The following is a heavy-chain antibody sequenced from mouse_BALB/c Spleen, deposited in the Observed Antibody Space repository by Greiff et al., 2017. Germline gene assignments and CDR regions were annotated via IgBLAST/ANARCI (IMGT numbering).Heavy chain of an antibody. J-gene: IGHJ3*01. Sequence: QVQLQQSGAELAKPGASVKMSCKASGYTFTSYWMHWVKQRPGQGLEWIGYINPSTGYTEYNQKFKDKATLTADKSSSTAYMQLSSLTSEDSAVYYCAAGGNYDFAYWGQGTLVTVSA. CDR2: INPSTGYT. CDR1: GYTFTSYW. V-gene: IGHV1-7*01. D-gene: IGHD2-1*01. CDR3: AAGGNYDFAY.